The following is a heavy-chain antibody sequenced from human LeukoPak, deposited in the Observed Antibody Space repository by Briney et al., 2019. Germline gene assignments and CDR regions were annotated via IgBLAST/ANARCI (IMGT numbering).Heavy chain of an antibody. V-gene: IGHV4-61*02. J-gene: IGHJ5*02. CDR1: GGSFSSRPYY. CDR2: IYTSGST. Sequence: SETLSLTCTVSGGSFSSRPYYWSWIRQPAGKGLEWIGRIYTSGSTNYNPSLKSRVTMSVDTSKNQFSLKLSSVTAADTAVYYCARDPGGSYPASWFDPWGQGTLVTVSS. CDR3: ARDPGGSYPASWFDP. D-gene: IGHD1-26*01.